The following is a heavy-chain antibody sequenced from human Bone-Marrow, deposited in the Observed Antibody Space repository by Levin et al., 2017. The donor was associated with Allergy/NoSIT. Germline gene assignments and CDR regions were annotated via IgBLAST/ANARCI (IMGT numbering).Heavy chain of an antibody. CDR3: AKEHGMRYCSGGSCYGVGLNY. J-gene: IGHJ4*02. D-gene: IGHD2-15*01. CDR1: GFTFSSYG. CDR2: ISYDGSNK. V-gene: IGHV3-30*18. Sequence: GESLKISCAASGFTFSSYGMHWVRQAPGKGLEWVAVISYDGSNKYYADSVKGRFTISRDNSKNTLYLQMNSLRAEDTAVYYCAKEHGMRYCSGGSCYGVGLNYWGQGTLVTVSS.